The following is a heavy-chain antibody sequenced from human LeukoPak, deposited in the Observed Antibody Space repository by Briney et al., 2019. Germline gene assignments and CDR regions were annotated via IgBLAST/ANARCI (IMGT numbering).Heavy chain of an antibody. CDR3: ATTSTTEAFEH. D-gene: IGHD1-14*01. V-gene: IGHV1-18*01. Sequence: ASVKVSCKASGYTFNSYGVDWVRQAPGQGLEWMGWISTYNGLTNYAQKFQGRVTMTTDTSTSTSYVELRSLRSDDTAVFYCATTSTTEAFEHWGQGTLVTVSS. CDR2: ISTYNGLT. J-gene: IGHJ4*02. CDR1: GYTFNSYG.